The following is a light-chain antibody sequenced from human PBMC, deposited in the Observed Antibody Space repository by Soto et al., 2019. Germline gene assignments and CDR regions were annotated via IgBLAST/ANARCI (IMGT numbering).Light chain of an antibody. Sequence: EIVLTQSPGTLSLSPGERATFSCRASQSVSSSYLAWYQQKPGQAPRLLIYGASSRATDIPDRFSGSGSGTEFTLTISRLEPEDFAVYYCQQYGSSPPYTFGQGPKLEIK. V-gene: IGKV3-20*01. CDR3: QQYGSSPPYT. CDR2: GAS. CDR1: QSVSSSY. J-gene: IGKJ2*01.